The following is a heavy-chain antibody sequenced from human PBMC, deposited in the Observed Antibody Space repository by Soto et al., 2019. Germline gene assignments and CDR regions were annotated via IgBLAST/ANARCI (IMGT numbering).Heavy chain of an antibody. Sequence: PSETLSLTCTVSGGSISSYYWSWIRQPPGKGLEWIGYIYYSGSTNYNPSLKSRVTISVDTSKIQFSLKLSSVTAADTAVYYCAREITIFGVVPWFDPWGQGTLVTVSS. CDR1: GGSISSYY. D-gene: IGHD3-3*01. J-gene: IGHJ5*02. V-gene: IGHV4-59*01. CDR3: AREITIFGVVPWFDP. CDR2: IYYSGST.